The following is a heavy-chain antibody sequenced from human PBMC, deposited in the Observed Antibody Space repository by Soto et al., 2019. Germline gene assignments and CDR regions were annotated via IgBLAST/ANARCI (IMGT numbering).Heavy chain of an antibody. Sequence: QVQLVQSGAEVKKPGSSVKVSCKASGGTFSSYTISWVRQAPGQGLEWMGRIIPILGIANYAQKFQGRVTLTADKSTSTAYMELSSLRSEDTAVYYCAREGLLLDGSGTHFDYWGQGTLVTVSS. V-gene: IGHV1-69*08. CDR2: IIPILGIA. D-gene: IGHD3-10*01. J-gene: IGHJ4*02. CDR3: AREGLLLDGSGTHFDY. CDR1: GGTFSSYT.